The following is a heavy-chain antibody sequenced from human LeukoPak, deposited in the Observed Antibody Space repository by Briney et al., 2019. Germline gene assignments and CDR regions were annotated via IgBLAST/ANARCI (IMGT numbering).Heavy chain of an antibody. J-gene: IGHJ5*02. CDR1: GFTFSTYA. V-gene: IGHV3-23*01. CDR2: ISGSGGST. D-gene: IGHD3-16*01. Sequence: GGSLRLSCAASGFTFSTYAMSWVRQAPGKGLEWVSAISGSGGSTYYADSVKGRFTISRDNSKNTLYLQMNSLRAEDTAVYYCAKDDNYIRFLSWGQGTLVTVSS. CDR3: AKDDNYIRFLS.